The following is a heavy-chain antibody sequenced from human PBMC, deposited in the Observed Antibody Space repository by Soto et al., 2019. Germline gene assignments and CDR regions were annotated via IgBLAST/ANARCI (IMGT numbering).Heavy chain of an antibody. CDR2: IIPILGTT. CDR3: ATTPRIAGGIPIDY. CDR1: GGTLSTYA. V-gene: IGHV1-69*01. J-gene: IGHJ4*02. D-gene: IGHD1-26*01. Sequence: QVQLVQSGAEVKKPGSSVKVSCKASGGTLSTYAFSWVRQAPGQGLEWMGGIIPILGTTNYTQKFQGRVTITADESTSTGYMVLSTLRSDDTAVYYCATTPRIAGGIPIDYSGQGTLVTVSS.